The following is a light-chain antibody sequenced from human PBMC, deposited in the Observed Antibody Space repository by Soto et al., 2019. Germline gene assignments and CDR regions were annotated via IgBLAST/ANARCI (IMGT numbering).Light chain of an antibody. J-gene: IGKJ1*01. Sequence: EIVMTQSPATLSVSPGERTTLSCRASQSVNSNLAWYQQKPGQAPRLLIYGAPTRATGVPARFSGSGSGTEFTLTVTSLQSEDFAVYFCQHYNNWPTCGQGTKVEIK. CDR1: QSVNSN. CDR3: QHYNNWPT. CDR2: GAP. V-gene: IGKV3-15*01.